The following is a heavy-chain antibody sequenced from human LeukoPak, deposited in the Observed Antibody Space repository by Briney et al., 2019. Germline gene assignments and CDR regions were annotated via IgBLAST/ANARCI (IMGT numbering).Heavy chain of an antibody. CDR1: GFTFSSYW. CDR3: ARERLSSGGSSGMDV. J-gene: IGHJ6*02. CDR2: INSDGSST. Sequence: GGSLRLSCAASGFTFSSYWMHWVRQAPGKGLVWVSRINSDGSSTSYADSVKGRFTISRDNAKNTLYLQMNSLRAEDTAVYYCARERLSSGGSSGMDVWGQGTTVTVSS. V-gene: IGHV3-74*01. D-gene: IGHD2-15*01.